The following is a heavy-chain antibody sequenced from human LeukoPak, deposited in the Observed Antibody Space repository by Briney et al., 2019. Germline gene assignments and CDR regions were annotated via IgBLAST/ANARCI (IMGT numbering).Heavy chain of an antibody. J-gene: IGHJ6*02. D-gene: IGHD3-16*01. Sequence: GGSLRLSCAASGFTFSSYAMSWVRQAPGKGLEWVSGNSGSGGSTYYADSVKGRFTISRDNSKNTLYLQMNSLRAEDKALYYCPKDVFVGGAGYGMDVWGQGTTVIVSS. CDR3: PKDVFVGGAGYGMDV. CDR1: GFTFSSYA. V-gene: IGHV3-23*01. CDR2: NSGSGGST.